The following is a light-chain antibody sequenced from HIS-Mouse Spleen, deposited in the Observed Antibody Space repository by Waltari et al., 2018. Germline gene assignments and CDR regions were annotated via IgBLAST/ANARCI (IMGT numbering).Light chain of an antibody. Sequence: SYVLTQPPSVSVAPGQTARITCGGNNIGSKSFHWYQQKPGQAPVLVVYDVSDRPSGIPERFSGSNSGNTATLTISRVEAGDEADYYCQVWDSSSDHPVFGGGTKLTVL. J-gene: IGLJ2*01. CDR2: DVS. CDR3: QVWDSSSDHPV. CDR1: NIGSKS. V-gene: IGLV3-21*02.